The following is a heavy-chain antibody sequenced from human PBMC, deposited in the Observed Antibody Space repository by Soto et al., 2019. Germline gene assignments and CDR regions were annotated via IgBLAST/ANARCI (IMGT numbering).Heavy chain of an antibody. CDR3: ATTRYVFWSGRYQSFFYY. V-gene: IGHV1-69*12. D-gene: IGHD3-3*01. CDR1: GGTFSSYA. CDR2: IIPIFGTA. J-gene: IGHJ4*02. Sequence: QVQLVQSGAEVKKPGSSVKVSCKASGGTFSSYAISWVRQAPGQGLEWMGGIIPIFGTANYAQKFQGRVTITADESTITAYMKLSSLRTEDTVVYYCATTRYVFWSGRYQSFFYYWGQGTLVTVSS.